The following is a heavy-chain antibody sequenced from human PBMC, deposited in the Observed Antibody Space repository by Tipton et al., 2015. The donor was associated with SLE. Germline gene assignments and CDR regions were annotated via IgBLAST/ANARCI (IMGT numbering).Heavy chain of an antibody. CDR2: IYHSGST. CDR3: ARVWRQLANYFDY. V-gene: IGHV4-4*02. Sequence: TLSLTCAVSGGSISSSNWWSWVRQPPGKRLEWIGEIYHSGSTNYNPSLKSRVTISVDKSKNQFSLKLSSVTAADTAVYYCARVWRQLANYFDYWGQGTLVTVSS. D-gene: IGHD6-6*01. J-gene: IGHJ4*02. CDR1: GGSISSSNW.